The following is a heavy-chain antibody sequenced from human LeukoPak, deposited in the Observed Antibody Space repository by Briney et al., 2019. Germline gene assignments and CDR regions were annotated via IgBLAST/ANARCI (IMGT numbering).Heavy chain of an antibody. CDR3: ARDRFTMIVVVPQD. V-gene: IGHV3-30*01. CDR1: GFTFSSYA. CDR2: ISYDGSNK. J-gene: IGHJ4*02. Sequence: GRPLRLSCAASGFTFSSYAMHWVRQAPGKGLEWVAVISYDGSNKYYADSVKGRFTISRDNSKNTLYLQMNSLRAEDTAVYYCARDRFTMIVVVPQDWGQGTLVTVSS. D-gene: IGHD3-22*01.